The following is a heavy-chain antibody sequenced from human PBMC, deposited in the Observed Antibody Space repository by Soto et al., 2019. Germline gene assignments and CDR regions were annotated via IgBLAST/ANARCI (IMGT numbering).Heavy chain of an antibody. V-gene: IGHV1-18*01. J-gene: IGHJ4*02. CDR1: GYTFNSFG. CDR3: ERGSIAAAATRSYH. D-gene: IGHD6-13*01. CDR2: ISANNGNT. Sequence: ASVTVSCKASGYTFNSFGITWVRQAPGQGLEWMGWISANNGNTNYAQKFQGRVTMTTDTPTSTAYMELRSLRSDDTAVYYCERGSIAAAATRSYHWGQGTLDTVSS.